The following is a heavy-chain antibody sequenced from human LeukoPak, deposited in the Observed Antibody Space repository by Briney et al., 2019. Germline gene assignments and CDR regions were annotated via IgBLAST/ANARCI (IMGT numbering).Heavy chain of an antibody. J-gene: IGHJ4*02. V-gene: IGHV3-7*01. CDR2: INQGGSGK. Sequence: PGGSLRLSCAASGFTFSCHWMSWVRQAPGKGLEWGANINQGGSGKYYVDSVKGRFTISRDNANNLLYLQMNSLRGEDTAVYYCTRHRSRAEDDWGQGTLVTVSS. CDR3: TRHRSRAEDD. CDR1: GFTFSCHW. D-gene: IGHD1-14*01.